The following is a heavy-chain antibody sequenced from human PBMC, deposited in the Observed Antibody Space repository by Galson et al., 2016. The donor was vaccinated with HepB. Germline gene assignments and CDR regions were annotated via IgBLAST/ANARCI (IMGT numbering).Heavy chain of an antibody. J-gene: IGHJ6*03. CDR3: AKFRGVEHYTYHMDV. D-gene: IGHD3-3*01. Sequence: SLRLSCAASGFTFSDFAMSWVRQAPGRGLEWVSLIFGGGFGTFYADAVRGRFTTSRDNSKNTLYLHMDSLRAEDTAVYYCAKFRGVEHYTYHMDVGGIGTTVIVSS. V-gene: IGHV3-23*01. CDR1: GFTFSDFA. CDR2: IFGGGFGT.